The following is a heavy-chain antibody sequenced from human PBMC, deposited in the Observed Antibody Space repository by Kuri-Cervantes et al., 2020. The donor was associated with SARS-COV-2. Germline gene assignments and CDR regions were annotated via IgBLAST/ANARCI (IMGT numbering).Heavy chain of an antibody. J-gene: IGHJ4*02. CDR2: IYYSGST. CDR1: GSSVSSPNY. V-gene: IGHV4-38-2*02. D-gene: IGHD3-3*01. Sequence: GSLRLSCTVSGSSVSSPNYWGWLRQPPGKGLEWIGTIYYSGSTDYNPSLKSRVTISVDTSKNQFSLKLTSVTAADTAVYFCVGIWSNYRFDYWGQGTLVTVSS. CDR3: VGIWSNYRFDY.